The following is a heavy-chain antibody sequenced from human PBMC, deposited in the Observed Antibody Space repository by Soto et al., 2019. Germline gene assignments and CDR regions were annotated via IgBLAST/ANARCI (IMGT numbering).Heavy chain of an antibody. CDR3: ARGRYCLTGRCFPNWFDS. Sequence: SETLSRTCSVSGDSISTVDYFWAWIRQPPGQALEYIGYIYKSTTTYYNPSFESRVAISLDTSKSQFSLTVTSVTAADTAVYFCARGRYCLTGRCFPNWFDSWGQGTLVTVSS. D-gene: IGHD2-15*01. J-gene: IGHJ5*01. CDR2: IYKSTTT. V-gene: IGHV4-30-4*01. CDR1: GDSISTVDYF.